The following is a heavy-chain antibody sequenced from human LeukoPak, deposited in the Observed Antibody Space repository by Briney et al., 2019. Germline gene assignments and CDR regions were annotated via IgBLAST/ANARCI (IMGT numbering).Heavy chain of an antibody. CDR1: GDSVSSNSAA. CDR3: ARGRIAVVPTAFDY. Sequence: SQTLSLTCALSGDSVSSNSAAWNWIRQSPSRGLEWLGSTYYRSKWYNDYAVSVKSRITINPDTSKNQFSLQLNSVTPEDTAVYYCARGRIAVVPTAFDYWGQGTLVTVSS. V-gene: IGHV6-1*01. J-gene: IGHJ4*02. D-gene: IGHD6-19*01. CDR2: TYYRSKWYN.